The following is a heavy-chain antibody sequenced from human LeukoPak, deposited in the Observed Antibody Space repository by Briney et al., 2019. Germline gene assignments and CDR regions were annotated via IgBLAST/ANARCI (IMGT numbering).Heavy chain of an antibody. Sequence: GGSLRLSCAASGFTFSNAWMSWVRQAPGKGLAWVGRIKSKTDGGTTDYAAPVKGRFTISRDDSKNTLYLQMNSLKTEDTAVYYCTATYYDFWSGEFDYWGQGTLVTVSS. CDR2: IKSKTDGGTT. D-gene: IGHD3-3*01. CDR1: GFTFSNAW. CDR3: TATYYDFWSGEFDY. J-gene: IGHJ4*02. V-gene: IGHV3-15*01.